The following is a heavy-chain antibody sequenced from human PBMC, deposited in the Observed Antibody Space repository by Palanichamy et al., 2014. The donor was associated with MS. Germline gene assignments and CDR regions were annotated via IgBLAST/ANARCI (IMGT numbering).Heavy chain of an antibody. Sequence: QVTLKESGPALVKPTETLTLTCTFSGFSLNTDEVRVSWIRQPPGKALEWLARIAWDDSKLYSTSLKTRLSISKDTSKNQVVLTMTNMDPVDTATYYCTRSERTTMTTGAFDVWGQGTMVTVS. CDR2: IAWDDSK. CDR3: TRSERTTMTTGAFDV. D-gene: IGHD4-17*01. CDR1: GFSLNTDEVR. V-gene: IGHV2-70*04. J-gene: IGHJ3*01.